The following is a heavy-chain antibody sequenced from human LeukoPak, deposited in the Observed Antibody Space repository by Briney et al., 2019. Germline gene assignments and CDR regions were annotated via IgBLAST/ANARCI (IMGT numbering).Heavy chain of an antibody. Sequence: GSSVKVSCKASGGTFSSYAISWVRQAPGQGLEWMGGIIPIFGTANYAQKFQGRVTITADESTSTAYMELSSLRSEDTAVYYCARGAGQYYDFWSGYYPRGVYFDYWGQGTLVTVSS. V-gene: IGHV1-69*01. J-gene: IGHJ4*02. CDR3: ARGAGQYYDFWSGYYPRGVYFDY. CDR1: GGTFSSYA. D-gene: IGHD3-3*01. CDR2: IIPIFGTA.